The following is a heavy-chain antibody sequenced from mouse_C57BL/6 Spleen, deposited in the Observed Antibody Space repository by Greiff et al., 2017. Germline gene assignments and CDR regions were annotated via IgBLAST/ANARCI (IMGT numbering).Heavy chain of an antibody. Sequence: EVKLMESGGGLVKPGGSLKLSCAASGFTFSSYAMSWVRQTPEKRLEWVATISDGGSYTYYPDNVKGRFTISIDNAKNNPYLQMSQLKSEDTAMYYCARAPSYYYGSSPYYFGCWGQGTTLTVSS. CDR3: ARAPSYYYGSSPYYFGC. CDR2: ISDGGSYT. D-gene: IGHD1-1*01. J-gene: IGHJ2*01. V-gene: IGHV5-4*03. CDR1: GFTFSSYA.